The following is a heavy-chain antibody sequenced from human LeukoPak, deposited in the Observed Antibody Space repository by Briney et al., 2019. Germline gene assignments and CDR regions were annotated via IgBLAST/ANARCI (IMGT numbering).Heavy chain of an antibody. J-gene: IGHJ4*02. V-gene: IGHV4-59*08. CDR3: ARHGGWLAGARN. Sequence: KPSETLSLTCTVSGGSISSYYWSWIRQPPGKGLEWIGYIYSSGSTNYNPSLKSRVTISLDTSKNQFSLKLTSVTAADTAVYYCARHGGWLAGARNWGQGTLVTVSS. D-gene: IGHD2-15*01. CDR2: IYSSGST. CDR1: GGSISSYY.